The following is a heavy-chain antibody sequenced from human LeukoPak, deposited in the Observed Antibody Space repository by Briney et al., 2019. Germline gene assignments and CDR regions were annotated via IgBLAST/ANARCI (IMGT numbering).Heavy chain of an antibody. CDR1: GFTFSSYG. V-gene: IGHV3-21*01. Sequence: GRSLRLSCAASGFTFSSYGMHWVRQAPGKGLEWVSSISSSSRYIFYADSVKGRFTISRDNAKNSLYLQVNSLRAEDTAVYYCARDGRNGVTTERYYFDYWGQGTLVTVSS. J-gene: IGHJ4*02. D-gene: IGHD4-17*01. CDR3: ARDGRNGVTTERYYFDY. CDR2: ISSSSRYI.